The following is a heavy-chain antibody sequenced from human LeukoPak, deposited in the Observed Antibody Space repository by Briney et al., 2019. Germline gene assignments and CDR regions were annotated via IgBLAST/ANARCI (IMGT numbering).Heavy chain of an antibody. CDR3: ARDLVYYDSSGYYYRSFDY. CDR1: GGSISSYY. J-gene: IGHJ4*02. CDR2: IYYSGST. Sequence: TSETLSLTCTVSGGSISSYYWSWIRQPPGKGLEWIGYIYYSGSTNYNPSLKSRVTISVDTSKNQFSLKLSSVTAADTAVYYCARDLVYYDSSGYYYRSFDYWGQGTLVTVSS. V-gene: IGHV4-59*01. D-gene: IGHD3-22*01.